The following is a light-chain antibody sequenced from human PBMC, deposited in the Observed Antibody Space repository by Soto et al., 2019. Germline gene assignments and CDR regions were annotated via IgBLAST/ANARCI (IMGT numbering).Light chain of an antibody. CDR3: QLYDRSSWT. Sequence: IVLTQSPGTLSLSPGERATLSCRASQPVSMNYVGWYQQKPGQAPRLLIYGASNRATGIPERFSGSGSGTDLTLTISRLEPEDFAVYFCQLYDRSSWTFGQGTKVEIK. CDR2: GAS. J-gene: IGKJ1*01. CDR1: QPVSMNY. V-gene: IGKV3-20*01.